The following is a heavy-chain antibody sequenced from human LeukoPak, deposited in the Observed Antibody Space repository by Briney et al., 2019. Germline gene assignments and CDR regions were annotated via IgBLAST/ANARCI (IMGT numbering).Heavy chain of an antibody. V-gene: IGHV3-7*01. J-gene: IGHJ4*02. CDR1: GFTFSSYE. Sequence: GGSLRLSCAASGFTFSSYEMNWVRQAPEKGLEWVANIKQDGSEKYYVDSVKGRFTISRDNAKNSLYLQMNSLRAEDTAVYYCARNRYYFDYWGQGTLVTVSS. CDR2: IKQDGSEK. CDR3: ARNRYYFDY.